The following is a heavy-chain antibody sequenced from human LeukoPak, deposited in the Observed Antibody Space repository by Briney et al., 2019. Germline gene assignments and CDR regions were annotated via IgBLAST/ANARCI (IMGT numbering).Heavy chain of an antibody. V-gene: IGHV5-51*01. J-gene: IGHJ5*02. D-gene: IGHD3-22*01. CDR1: GYSFTSYW. CDR3: ARLTYYYDSSGYYSGWFDP. Sequence: RESLKISCKGSGYSFTSYWIGWVRQMPGKGLEWMGIIYPGDSDTRYSPSFQGQVTISADKSISTAYLQWSSLKASDTAMYYCARLTYYYDSSGYYSGWFDPWGQGTLVTVSS. CDR2: IYPGDSDT.